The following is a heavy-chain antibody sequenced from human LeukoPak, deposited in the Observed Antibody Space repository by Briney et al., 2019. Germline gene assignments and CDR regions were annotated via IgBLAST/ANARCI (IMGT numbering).Heavy chain of an antibody. D-gene: IGHD5-12*01. J-gene: IGHJ3*02. V-gene: IGHV1-69*06. CDR3: ARVASKSGNAFDI. Sequence: SVKVSCKASGGTFSSYAISWVRQAPGQGLEWMGGIIPIFGTANYAQKFQGRVTITADKSTSTAYMELSSLRSEDTAVYYCARVASKSGNAFDIWGQGTMVTVSS. CDR2: IIPIFGTA. CDR1: GGTFSSYA.